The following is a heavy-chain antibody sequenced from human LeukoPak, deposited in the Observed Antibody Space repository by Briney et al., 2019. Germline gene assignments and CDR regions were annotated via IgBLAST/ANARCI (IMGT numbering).Heavy chain of an antibody. CDR3: GRPAQIPPTAFDP. D-gene: IGHD2-21*01. CDR2: IYTSGST. Sequence: SETLSLTCTVSGGSISSYYWSWIRQPPGKGLEWIGYIYTSGSTNYNPSLKSRVTISVDTSKNQFSLKLSSVTAAHTPVYYCGRPAQIPPTAFDPWGQGTLVTVSS. J-gene: IGHJ5*02. V-gene: IGHV4-4*09. CDR1: GGSISSYY.